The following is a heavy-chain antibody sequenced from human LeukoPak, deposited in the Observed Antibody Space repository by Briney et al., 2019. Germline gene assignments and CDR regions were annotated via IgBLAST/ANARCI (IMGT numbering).Heavy chain of an antibody. J-gene: IGHJ6*03. CDR3: ASTDSSSWENYYYYYMDV. V-gene: IGHV4-34*01. CDR1: GFSFSSYA. D-gene: IGHD6-13*01. CDR2: INHSGST. Sequence: GSLRLSCAASGFSFSSYAMSWVRQPPGKGLEWIGEINHSGSTNYNPSLKSRVTISVDTSKNQFSLKLSSVTAADTAVYYCASTDSSSWENYYYYYMDVWGKGTTVTVSS.